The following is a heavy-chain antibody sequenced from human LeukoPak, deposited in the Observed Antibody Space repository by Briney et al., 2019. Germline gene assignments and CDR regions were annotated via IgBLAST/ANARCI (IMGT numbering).Heavy chain of an antibody. D-gene: IGHD2-15*01. CDR2: IYPGNSDT. J-gene: IGHJ4*02. V-gene: IGHV5-51*01. Sequence: GESLKISCKGSGYTFTTYWIAWVRQMPGKGLEWMGIIYPGNSDTRYSPSFQGQVTISADKSSSTAHLQWSSLKASDTALYYCARHRRSYSDSPLFDYWGQGTLVTVSS. CDR3: ARHRRSYSDSPLFDY. CDR1: GYTFTTYW.